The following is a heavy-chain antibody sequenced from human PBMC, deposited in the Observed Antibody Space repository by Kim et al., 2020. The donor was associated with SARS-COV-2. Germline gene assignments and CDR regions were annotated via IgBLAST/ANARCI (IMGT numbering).Heavy chain of an antibody. CDR1: GFTFSTYA. Sequence: GGSLRLSCAASGFTFSTYAMNWVRQAPGKGLEWVSIISFSGTTYYADSVKSRFTISRDNSKNTLYLQMNSLRAEDTAVYYCAKDRARGDYVFDYWGQGTLVTVSS. V-gene: IGHV3-23*01. CDR2: ISFSGTT. J-gene: IGHJ4*02. D-gene: IGHD4-17*01. CDR3: AKDRARGDYVFDY.